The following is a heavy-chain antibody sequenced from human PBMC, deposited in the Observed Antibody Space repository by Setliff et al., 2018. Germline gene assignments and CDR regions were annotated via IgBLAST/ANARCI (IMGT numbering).Heavy chain of an antibody. Sequence: ASVKVSCKTSGYTFTNYDINWVRQAPGRGLEWMGWISAYNGNTNYVQKLQGRVTMTTDTSTSTAYMELRSLRAEDTAVYYCARDLPGRNYNFWSGYSDLWDQGTLVTVSS. D-gene: IGHD3-3*01. V-gene: IGHV1-18*01. CDR3: ARDLPGRNYNFWSGYSDL. CDR2: ISAYNGNT. CDR1: GYTFTNYD. J-gene: IGHJ5*02.